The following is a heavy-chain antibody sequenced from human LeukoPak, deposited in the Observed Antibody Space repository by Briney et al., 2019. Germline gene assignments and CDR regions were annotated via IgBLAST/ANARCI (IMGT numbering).Heavy chain of an antibody. CDR1: GFTFSTYT. CDR3: AKVKYDYGDPVGWFDP. D-gene: IGHD4-17*01. J-gene: IGHJ5*02. Sequence: GGSLRLSCAASGFTFSTYTIHWVRQAPGKGLEWVAVLSYDGTTKYYADSVRGRFTISIDSSKNTLYLKMNSLRPEDTAVYYCAKVKYDYGDPVGWFDPWGQGSLVTVSS. V-gene: IGHV3-30*07. CDR2: LSYDGTTK.